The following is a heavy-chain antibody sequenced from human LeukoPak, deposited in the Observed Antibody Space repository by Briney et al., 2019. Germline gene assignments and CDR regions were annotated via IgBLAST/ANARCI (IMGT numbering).Heavy chain of an antibody. CDR3: ARDGGYSGYDDY. CDR1: GGSISSGGYS. CDR2: IYYSGST. D-gene: IGHD5-12*01. J-gene: IGHJ4*02. Sequence: PSQTLSLTCAVSGGSISSGGYSWSWIRQPPGKGLEWIGYIYYSGSTYYNPSLKSRVTISVDTSKNQFSLKLSSVTAADTAVYYCARDGGYSGYDDYWGQGTLVTVSS. V-gene: IGHV4-30-4*07.